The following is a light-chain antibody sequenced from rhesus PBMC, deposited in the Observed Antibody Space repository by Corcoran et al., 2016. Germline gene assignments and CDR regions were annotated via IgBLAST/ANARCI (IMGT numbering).Light chain of an antibody. CDR1: QGISSY. J-gene: IGKJ3*01. Sequence: DIQMSQSPSSLSASVGDRVTITCRASQGISSYLNWYQQKPGKAPKLLIYDANSLASGIPSRFSGSGSGTDFTLTISSLQPEDFATYYCQQGNSNPFTFGPGTKLDIK. CDR3: QQGNSNPFT. V-gene: IGKV1-32*02. CDR2: DAN.